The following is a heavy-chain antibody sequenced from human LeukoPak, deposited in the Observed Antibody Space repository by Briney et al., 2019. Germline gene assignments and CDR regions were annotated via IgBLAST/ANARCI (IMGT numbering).Heavy chain of an antibody. D-gene: IGHD3-22*01. Sequence: PGGSLRLSCAASGFTFSSYAMSWVRQAPGEGLEWVSAISGSGGSTYYADSVKGRFTISRDNSKNTLYLQMNSLRAEDTAVYYCARDQGHYYDTVPAGYWGQGTLVTVSS. J-gene: IGHJ4*02. V-gene: IGHV3-23*01. CDR1: GFTFSSYA. CDR3: ARDQGHYYDTVPAGY. CDR2: ISGSGGST.